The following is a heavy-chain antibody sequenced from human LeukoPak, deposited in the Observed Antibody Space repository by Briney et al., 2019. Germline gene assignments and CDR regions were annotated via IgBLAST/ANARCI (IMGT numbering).Heavy chain of an antibody. J-gene: IGHJ4*02. CDR2: ISSSGSTI. Sequence: GALRLSCAASGFTFSDYYMSWIRQAPGKGLEWVSYISSSGSTIYYADSVKGRFTISRDNAKNSLYLQMNSLRAEDTAVYFCARDHLAVAVDFDYWGQGTLVTVSS. CDR3: ARDHLAVAVDFDY. V-gene: IGHV3-11*04. D-gene: IGHD6-19*01. CDR1: GFTFSDYY.